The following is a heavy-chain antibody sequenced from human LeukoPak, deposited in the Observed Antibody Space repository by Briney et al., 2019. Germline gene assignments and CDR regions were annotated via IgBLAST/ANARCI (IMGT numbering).Heavy chain of an antibody. CDR2: ITTSNYI. D-gene: IGHD6-19*01. CDR3: VREQARAGSFDY. V-gene: IGHV3-21*01. CDR1: GFTFSSHS. Sequence: GGSLRLSCVVSGFTFSSHSVNWVRQAPGKGLEWVLSITTSNYIFYAESVKGRFTISRDNAKNSLYLQMTSLRAEDTAVYYCVREQARAGSFDYWGEGTLVTVSS. J-gene: IGHJ4*02.